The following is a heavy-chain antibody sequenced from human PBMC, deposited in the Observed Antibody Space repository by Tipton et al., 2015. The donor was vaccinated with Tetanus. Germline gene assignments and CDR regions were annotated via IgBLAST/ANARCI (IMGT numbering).Heavy chain of an antibody. D-gene: IGHD3-22*01. V-gene: IGHV3-9*01. Sequence: SLRLSCAASGFTFDDHAMHWVRQTPGKGLEWVSGISWRNDIEAYADSVKGRFTISRDNAKNSLFLQMNNLRPEDTALYYCVRLTYYHDSRSAFDLWGQGTMVTVSS. CDR2: ISWRNDIE. CDR3: VRLTYYHDSRSAFDL. CDR1: GFTFDDHA. J-gene: IGHJ3*01.